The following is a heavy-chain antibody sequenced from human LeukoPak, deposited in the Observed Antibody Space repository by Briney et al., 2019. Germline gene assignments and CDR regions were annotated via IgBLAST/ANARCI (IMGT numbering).Heavy chain of an antibody. V-gene: IGHV4-34*01. Sequence: KPSETLSLTCAVYGGSFSDYYWSWIRQSPGKGLELIGEINHSGSTNYNPSLKSRVTISVDTSKNQFSLKLNSVTAADTAVYYCASCSSTSWYAGDWFDPWGQGTLVTVSS. D-gene: IGHD2-2*01. J-gene: IGHJ5*02. CDR1: GGSFSDYY. CDR3: ASCSSTSWYAGDWFDP. CDR2: INHSGST.